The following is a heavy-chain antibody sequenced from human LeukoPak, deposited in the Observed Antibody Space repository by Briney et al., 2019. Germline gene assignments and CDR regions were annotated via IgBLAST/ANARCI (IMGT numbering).Heavy chain of an antibody. CDR3: ARGVNPAARRFDP. D-gene: IGHD6-13*01. V-gene: IGHV4-39*01. CDR2: IYYSGST. Sequence: RPSETLSLTCTVSGGSISSSSYYWGWIRQPPGKGLEWIGSIYYSGSTYYNPSLKSRVTISVDTSKNQFSLKLSSVTAADTAVYYCARGVNPAARRFDPWGQGTLVTVSS. CDR1: GGSISSSSYY. J-gene: IGHJ5*02.